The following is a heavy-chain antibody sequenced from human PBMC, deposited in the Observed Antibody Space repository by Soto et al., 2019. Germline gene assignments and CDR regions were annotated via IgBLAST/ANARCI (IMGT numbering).Heavy chain of an antibody. V-gene: IGHV4-59*02. CDR3: ARSFCSDSVSCNWFDP. D-gene: IGHD2-15*01. Sequence: HSETLALSSAAYGECVSISDCAWICKPPGKGLEWIGYINYSGRTNHNPSLKSRVTTSVDTSKNQFSLKLSSVTAADTAVYYCARSFCSDSVSCNWFDPWGQGTLVTVSS. J-gene: IGHJ5*02. CDR2: INYSGRT. CDR1: GECVSISD.